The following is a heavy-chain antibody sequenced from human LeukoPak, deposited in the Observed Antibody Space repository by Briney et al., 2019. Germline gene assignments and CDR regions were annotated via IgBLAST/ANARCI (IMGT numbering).Heavy chain of an antibody. CDR3: AKDRPGRMATIMGYFDY. Sequence: QSGGSLRLSCAASGFTFSSYGMHWVRQAPGKGLEWVAVISYDGSNKYYADSVKGRFTISRDNSKNTLYLQMNSLRAEDTAMFYCAKDRPGRMATIMGYFDYWGQGTLVTVSS. CDR2: ISYDGSNK. V-gene: IGHV3-30*18. J-gene: IGHJ4*02. CDR1: GFTFSSYG. D-gene: IGHD5-24*01.